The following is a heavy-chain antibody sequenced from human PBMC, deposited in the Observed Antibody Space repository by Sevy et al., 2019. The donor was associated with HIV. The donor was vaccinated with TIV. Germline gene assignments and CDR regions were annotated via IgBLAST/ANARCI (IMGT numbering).Heavy chain of an antibody. D-gene: IGHD3-10*01. CDR1: GFTFDDYA. CDR2: ISWNSGSI. CDR3: VKDGSRGMDV. V-gene: IGHV3-9*01. J-gene: IGHJ6*02. Sequence: GGSLRLSCAASGFTFDDYAMHWVRQAPGKGLEWVSGISWNSGSIGYADSVKGRVTISRDNAKNSLYLQMNSLGAEDTALYYCVKDGSRGMDVWGQGTTVTVSS.